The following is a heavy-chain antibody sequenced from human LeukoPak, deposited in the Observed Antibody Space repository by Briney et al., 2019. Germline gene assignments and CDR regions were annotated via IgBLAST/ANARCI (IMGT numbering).Heavy chain of an antibody. D-gene: IGHD3-22*01. Sequence: GGSLRLSCAASGFTFSSYAMHWVRQAPGKGLEWVAVISYDGSNKYYADSVKGRFTISRDNSKNTLYLQMNSLRAEDTAAYYCASSSDSSGYPFDYWGQGTLVTVSS. J-gene: IGHJ4*02. V-gene: IGHV3-30-3*01. CDR1: GFTFSSYA. CDR2: ISYDGSNK. CDR3: ASSSDSSGYPFDY.